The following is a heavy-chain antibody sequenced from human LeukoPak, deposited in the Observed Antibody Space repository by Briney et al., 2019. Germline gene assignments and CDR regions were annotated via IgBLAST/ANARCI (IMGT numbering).Heavy chain of an antibody. Sequence: ASVKVSCKASGYTFTSYGISWVRQAPGQGLEWMGLISAYNGNTNYAQKLQGRVTMTTDTSTSTAYMELRSLRSDDTAVYCCARDRQGGLRADYWGQGTLVTVPS. V-gene: IGHV1-18*01. CDR2: ISAYNGNT. D-gene: IGHD4-17*01. CDR1: GYTFTSYG. CDR3: ARDRQGGLRADY. J-gene: IGHJ4*02.